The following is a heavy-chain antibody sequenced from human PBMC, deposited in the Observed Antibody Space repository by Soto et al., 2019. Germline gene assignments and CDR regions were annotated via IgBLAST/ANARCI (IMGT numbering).Heavy chain of an antibody. D-gene: IGHD3-3*01. V-gene: IGHV3-30*18. J-gene: IGHJ6*02. Sequence: QVQLVESGGGVVQPGRSLRLSCAASGFTFSSYGMHWVRQAPGKGLEWVAVISYDGSNKYYADSVKGRFTISRDNSKNTPYLQMNSLRAEDTAVYYCAKEGVVPYGMDVWGQGTTVTVSS. CDR2: ISYDGSNK. CDR3: AKEGVVPYGMDV. CDR1: GFTFSSYG.